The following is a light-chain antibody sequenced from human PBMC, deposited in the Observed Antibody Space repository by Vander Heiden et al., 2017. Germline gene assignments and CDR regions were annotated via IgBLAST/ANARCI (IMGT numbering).Light chain of an antibody. CDR2: GAS. Sequence: EIVLTQSPGTLSLSTGERATLSCRASQSVSNTYLAWYQQKPGQAPRLLIYGASSRATGIPDRFSGSGSGTDFTLTISRLEPEDFAVYYCQQYGSSPPYTFGQGTKLEIK. CDR3: QQYGSSPPYT. V-gene: IGKV3-20*01. CDR1: QSVSNTY. J-gene: IGKJ2*01.